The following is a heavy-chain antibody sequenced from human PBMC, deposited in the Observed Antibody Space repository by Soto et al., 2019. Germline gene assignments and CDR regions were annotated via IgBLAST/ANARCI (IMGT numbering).Heavy chain of an antibody. Sequence: GSLRLSFAVSGFSVSSNYMGWVRQAPGKGLEWVSVIYNGGNTYYADSVKGRFTISRDNSKNTLYLQMNSLRVEDTAIYYCARYKYYYYNGMDVWGQGTTVTVSS. CDR1: GFSVSSNY. J-gene: IGHJ6*02. CDR2: IYNGGNT. CDR3: ARYKYYYYNGMDV. V-gene: IGHV3-53*01. D-gene: IGHD1-1*01.